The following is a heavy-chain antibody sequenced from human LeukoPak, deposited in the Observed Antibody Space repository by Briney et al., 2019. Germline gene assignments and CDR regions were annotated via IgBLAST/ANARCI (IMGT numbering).Heavy chain of an antibody. J-gene: IGHJ5*02. CDR2: IYYSGST. V-gene: IGHV4-39*01. D-gene: IGHD2-2*02. CDR1: GGFISSSSYY. CDR3: ARGGYCSSTSCYMNWFDP. Sequence: SETLSLTCTVSGGFISSSSYYWGWIRQPPGKGLEWIGSIYYSGSTYQNPSLKSRVTISVDTSKNQFSLNLSSVTAADTAVYYCARGGYCSSTSCYMNWFDPWGQGTLVTVSS.